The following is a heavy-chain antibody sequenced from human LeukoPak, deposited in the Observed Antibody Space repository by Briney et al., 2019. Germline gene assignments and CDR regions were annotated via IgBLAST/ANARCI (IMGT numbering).Heavy chain of an antibody. D-gene: IGHD6-19*01. Sequence: GGSLRLSCAASGFTFSSYGMHWVRQAPGKGLEWVAVISYDGSNKYYADSVKGRFTISRDNSKNSLYLQMNSLRAEDTAVYYCARMYSSGWYHDAFDIWGQGTMVTVSS. V-gene: IGHV3-30*03. CDR1: GFTFSSYG. CDR3: ARMYSSGWYHDAFDI. CDR2: ISYDGSNK. J-gene: IGHJ3*02.